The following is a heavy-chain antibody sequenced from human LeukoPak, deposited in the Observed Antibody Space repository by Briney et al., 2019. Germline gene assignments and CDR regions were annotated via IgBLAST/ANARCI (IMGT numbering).Heavy chain of an antibody. V-gene: IGHV3-23*01. Sequence: SGGSLRLSCAASGFTFSSYAMSWVRQAPGKGLEWVSAISGSGGSTYYADSVKGRFTISRDNSKNTLYLQMNSLRAEDTAVYYCAKDLWSYGGNPEGWGQGTMVTVSS. CDR2: ISGSGGST. CDR3: AKDLWSYGGNPEG. J-gene: IGHJ3*01. CDR1: GFTFSSYA. D-gene: IGHD4-23*01.